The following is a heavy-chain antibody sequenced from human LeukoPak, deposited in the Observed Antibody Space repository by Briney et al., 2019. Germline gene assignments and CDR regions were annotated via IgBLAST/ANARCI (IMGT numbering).Heavy chain of an antibody. J-gene: IGHJ4*02. CDR2: ISWNSGSI. CDR1: GFTFDDYA. CDR3: AKDGLEVGLDPFYFDY. D-gene: IGHD3-3*01. V-gene: IGHV3-9*01. Sequence: PGGSLRLSCAASGFTFDDYAMHWVRQAPGRGLEWVSGISWNSGSIGYADSVKGRFTISRDNAKNSLYLQMNSLRAEDTALYYCAKDGLEVGLDPFYFDYWGQGTLVTVSS.